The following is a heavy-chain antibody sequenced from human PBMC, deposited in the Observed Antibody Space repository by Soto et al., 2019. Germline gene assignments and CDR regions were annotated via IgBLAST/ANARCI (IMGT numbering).Heavy chain of an antibody. V-gene: IGHV1-69*01. J-gene: IGHJ4*02. CDR3: ARAWGYDSTDYYYAY. CDR1: GSSFNRHT. Sequence: QVQLVQSGAEVRKPGSSVRVSCKASGSSFNRHTISWVRQAPGQGLEWMGGIIPMFGTANHAQKFQGRVTIIADESTSTVYMELSSLRSDDTAIYYCARAWGYDSTDYYYAYWGQGTLVIVSS. D-gene: IGHD3-22*01. CDR2: IIPMFGTA.